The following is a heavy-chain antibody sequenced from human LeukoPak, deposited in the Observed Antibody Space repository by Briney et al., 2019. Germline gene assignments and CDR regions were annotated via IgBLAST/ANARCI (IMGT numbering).Heavy chain of an antibody. Sequence: PSETLSLTCTVSGGSISSYYWSWIRQPPGKGQEWIGYIFYSGTTNYNPSLKSRVTISVDTSKNQFSLKLISVTAADTAVYYCARHRRIAVAGFDYWGQGTLVTVSS. D-gene: IGHD6-19*01. V-gene: IGHV4-59*08. CDR1: GGSISSYY. CDR3: ARHRRIAVAGFDY. CDR2: IFYSGTT. J-gene: IGHJ4*02.